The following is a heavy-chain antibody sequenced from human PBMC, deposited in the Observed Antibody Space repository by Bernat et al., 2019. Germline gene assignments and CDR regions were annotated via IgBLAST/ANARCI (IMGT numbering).Heavy chain of an antibody. V-gene: IGHV1-2*02. CDR3: ARDGRTFDLDY. CDR1: GYTFTVYH. J-gene: IGHJ4*02. Sequence: QVQLVQSGAEVKKPGASVKVSCKASGYTFTVYHLHWVRQAPGQGLEWKGWTNIKTGGTNYAQKFQGRVTMTRDTSISTAYMELSRLTSDDTAVYYCARDGRTFDLDYWGRGTLVTVSS. CDR2: TNIKTGGT. D-gene: IGHD3-10*01.